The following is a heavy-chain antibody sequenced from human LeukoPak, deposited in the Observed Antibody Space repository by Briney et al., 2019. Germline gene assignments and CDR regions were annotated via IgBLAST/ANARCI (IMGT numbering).Heavy chain of an antibody. V-gene: IGHV4-34*01. CDR1: GGSFSGYY. CDR2: INHSGST. Sequence: PSETLSLTCAVYGGSFSGYYWSWIRQPPGKGLEWIGEINHSGSTNYNPSLKSRVTISVDTSKNQFSLKPSSVTAADTAVYYFAXXXXXXXXXQRNYYYYYGMDVWGQGTTVTVSS. CDR3: AXXXXXXXXXQRNYYYYYGMDV. J-gene: IGHJ6*02.